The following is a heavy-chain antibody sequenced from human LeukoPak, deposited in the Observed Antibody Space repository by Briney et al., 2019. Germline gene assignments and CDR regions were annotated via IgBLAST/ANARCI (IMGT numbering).Heavy chain of an antibody. Sequence: GGSLRLSCAASGFTFSSYGMHWVRQAPGKGLEWVAVIWYDGSNKYYADSVKGRFTTSRDNSKNTLYLQMNSLRAEDTAVYYCARGPSSGVPFDPWGQGTLVTVSS. CDR1: GFTFSSYG. CDR2: IWYDGSNK. J-gene: IGHJ5*02. CDR3: ARGPSSGVPFDP. V-gene: IGHV3-33*01. D-gene: IGHD3-10*01.